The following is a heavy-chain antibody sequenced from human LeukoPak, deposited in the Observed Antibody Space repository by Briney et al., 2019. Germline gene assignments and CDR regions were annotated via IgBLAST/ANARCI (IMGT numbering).Heavy chain of an antibody. J-gene: IGHJ4*01. D-gene: IGHD3-3*01. V-gene: IGHV4-4*07. CDR1: GGSISSYY. CDR2: FYTSGST. Sequence: SKTLSLTCTVSGGSISSYYWSWIRQPAGKGLEWIGRFYTSGSTTYNPSLKSRVTMSVDTSKNQFSLKLSSVTAADTAVYYCARGGSNDFWSGYFDYWGHGTLVSVSS. CDR3: ARGGSNDFWSGYFDY.